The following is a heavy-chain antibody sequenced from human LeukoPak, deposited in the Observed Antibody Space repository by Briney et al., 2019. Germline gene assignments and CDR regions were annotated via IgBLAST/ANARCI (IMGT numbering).Heavy chain of an antibody. CDR2: IYPGDSDT. CDR3: ARSPPSSYCTATSCYPRHFDY. Sequence: RGESLKISCKGSGYSFTTYWIGWVRQMPGKGLEWMGIIYPGDSDTRYSPSFQGQVTISADKSISTAYLQWSSLKASDTAMYCCARSPPSSYCTATSCYPRHFDYWGQGTLVTVSS. V-gene: IGHV5-51*01. J-gene: IGHJ4*02. CDR1: GYSFTTYW. D-gene: IGHD2-2*01.